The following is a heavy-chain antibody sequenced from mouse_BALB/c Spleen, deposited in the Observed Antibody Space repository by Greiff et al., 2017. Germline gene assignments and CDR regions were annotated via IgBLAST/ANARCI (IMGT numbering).Heavy chain of an antibody. D-gene: IGHD2-3*01. Sequence: EVKVEESGGGLVQPGGSRKLSCAASGFTFSSFGMHWVRQAPEKGLEWVAYISSGSSTIYYADTVKGRFTISRDNPKNTLFLQMTSLRSEDTAMYYCARSIYDGYWYFDVWGAGTTVTVSS. V-gene: IGHV5-17*02. CDR1: GFTFSSFG. CDR2: ISSGSSTI. CDR3: ARSIYDGYWYFDV. J-gene: IGHJ1*01.